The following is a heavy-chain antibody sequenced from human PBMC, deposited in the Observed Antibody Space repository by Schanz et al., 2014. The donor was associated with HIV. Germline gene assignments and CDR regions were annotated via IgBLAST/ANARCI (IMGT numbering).Heavy chain of an antibody. CDR1: GLTFSDSA. D-gene: IGHD6-6*01. V-gene: IGHV3-23*04. J-gene: IGHJ5*01. Sequence: EVQLVESGGGLAQPGGSLKLSCVGSGLTFSDSAIHWVRQAPGKGLEWVSLISGSGGHTYYADSVKGRFTISRDNSKNTLFLQMNSLRAEDTAVYYCAKSGQLVTKHYWFDSWGQGTLVIVSS. CDR2: ISGSGGHT. CDR3: AKSGQLVTKHYWFDS.